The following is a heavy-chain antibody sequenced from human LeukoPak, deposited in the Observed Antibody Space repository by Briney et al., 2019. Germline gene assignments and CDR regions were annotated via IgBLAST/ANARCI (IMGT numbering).Heavy chain of an antibody. CDR1: GGFNSRYY. V-gene: IGHV4-59*12. D-gene: IGHD6-25*01. J-gene: IGHJ4*02. Sequence: PSETLSLTCSVSGGFNSRYYWSWVRQPLGKGLEWLGHIFYSGHSNYNASLTSRIRMSVDTSRAQFSLELASVIAADTAVYYCARIDPLGFFDQWGQGTLVTVSA. CDR3: ARIDPLGFFDQ. CDR2: IFYSGHS.